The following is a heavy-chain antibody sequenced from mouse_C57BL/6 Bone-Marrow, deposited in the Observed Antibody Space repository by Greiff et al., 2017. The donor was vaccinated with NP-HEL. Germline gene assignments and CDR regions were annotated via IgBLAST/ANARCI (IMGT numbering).Heavy chain of an antibody. CDR2: IWNGGGT. D-gene: IGHD1-1*01. Sequence: VNVVESGPGLVAPSQCLSITCTVSGFSFTSYSISWVRQPPEKGLEWLGVIWNGGGTNYNSALKSRLSISKDNSKSQVFLKMNSLQTDDTARYYCARNLNYYGSSNAMDYWGQGTSVTVSS. J-gene: IGHJ4*01. CDR3: ARNLNYYGSSNAMDY. CDR1: GFSFTSYS. V-gene: IGHV2-9-1*01.